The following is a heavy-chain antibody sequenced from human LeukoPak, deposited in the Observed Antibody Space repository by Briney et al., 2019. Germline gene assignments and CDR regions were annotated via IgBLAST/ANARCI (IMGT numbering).Heavy chain of an antibody. CDR1: GFTFSSYE. V-gene: IGHV3-48*03. J-gene: IGHJ4*02. D-gene: IGHD1-26*01. Sequence: HSGGSLRLSCAASGFTFSSYEMNWVRQAPGKGLEWISCISSDGSMIGYADSVKGRFTISRDNTKNSVYLQMDSLRAEDTAVYYCTSASYFTWGQGTLVTVSS. CDR2: ISSDGSMI. CDR3: TSASYFT.